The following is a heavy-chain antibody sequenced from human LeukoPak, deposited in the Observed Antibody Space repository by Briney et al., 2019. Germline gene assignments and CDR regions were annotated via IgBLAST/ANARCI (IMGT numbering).Heavy chain of an antibody. Sequence: GGSLRLSCAASGFTFSNAWMSWVRQAPGKGLEWVGRIKSKTDGGTTDYAAPVKGRFTISRDDSKNTLYLKMNSLKTEDTAVYYCTTEGYCSSTSCYQYYYYYYMDVWGKGTTVTVSS. V-gene: IGHV3-15*01. J-gene: IGHJ6*03. CDR2: IKSKTDGGTT. CDR1: GFTFSNAW. D-gene: IGHD2-2*01. CDR3: TTEGYCSSTSCYQYYYYYYMDV.